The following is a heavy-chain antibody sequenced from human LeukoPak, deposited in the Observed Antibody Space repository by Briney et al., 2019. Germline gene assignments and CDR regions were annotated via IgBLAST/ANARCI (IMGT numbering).Heavy chain of an antibody. Sequence: ASVKVSCKASGYTFSNYGINWVRQAPGQGLEWMGWISAYNGNTNYAQKLQGRVTMTTDTSTSTAYMELRTLRSDDTAVYYCARGRRLEPSEYWGQETLVTVSS. CDR3: ARGRRLEPSEY. J-gene: IGHJ4*02. CDR2: ISAYNGNT. D-gene: IGHD1-1*01. CDR1: GYTFSNYG. V-gene: IGHV1-18*01.